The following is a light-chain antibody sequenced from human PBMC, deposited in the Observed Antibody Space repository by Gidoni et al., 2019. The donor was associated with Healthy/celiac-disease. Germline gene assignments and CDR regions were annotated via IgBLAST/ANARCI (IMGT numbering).Light chain of an antibody. Sequence: DLPMTQFPSSLSASVGDRVTITCRASQSISSYLNWYQQKPGKAPKLLIYAASSLQSGVPSRFSGSGSGTDFTLTISSLQPEDFATYYCQQSYSTPQTFXXXTKVEIK. J-gene: IGKJ1*01. V-gene: IGKV1-39*01. CDR1: QSISSY. CDR2: AAS. CDR3: QQSYSTPQT.